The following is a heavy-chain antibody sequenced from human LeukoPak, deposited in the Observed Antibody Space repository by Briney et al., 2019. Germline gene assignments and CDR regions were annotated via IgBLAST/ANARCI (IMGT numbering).Heavy chain of an antibody. D-gene: IGHD3-16*01. CDR1: GGSISSGGYN. CDR2: IYYSGST. Sequence: PSQTLSLTCTVSGGSISSGGYNWSWIRQHPGKGLEWIGYIYYSGSTYYNPSLKSRVTISVDTSKNQFSLKLSSVTAADTAVYYCARTYDHDAFDIWGQGTMVTVSS. V-gene: IGHV4-31*03. J-gene: IGHJ3*02. CDR3: ARTYDHDAFDI.